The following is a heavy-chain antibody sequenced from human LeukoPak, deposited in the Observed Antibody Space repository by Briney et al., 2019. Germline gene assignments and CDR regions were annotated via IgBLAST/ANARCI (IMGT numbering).Heavy chain of an antibody. CDR3: AKDYSGLWLITTLDY. CDR2: ISGSGGST. V-gene: IGHV3-23*01. CDR1: GFTFSSYA. D-gene: IGHD1-26*01. Sequence: GGSLRLSCAASGFTFSSYAMSWVRQAPGKGLEWASAISGSGGSTYYADSVKGRFIISRDNSKNTLYLQMNSLRAEDTAVYYCAKDYSGLWLITTLDYWGQGTLVTVSS. J-gene: IGHJ4*02.